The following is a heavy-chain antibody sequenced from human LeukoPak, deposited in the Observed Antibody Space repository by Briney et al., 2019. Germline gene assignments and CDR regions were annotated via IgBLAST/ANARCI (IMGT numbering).Heavy chain of an antibody. D-gene: IGHD3-10*01. CDR1: GGSFSGYY. CDR2: INHSGST. V-gene: IGHV4-34*01. Sequence: PSETLSLTCAVYGGSFSGYYWSWIRQPPGKGLEWIGEINHSGSTNYNPSLKSRVTISVDTSKNQFSLKLSPVTAADTAVYYCARGLYYYGSGSQKSYFDYWGQGTLVTVSS. J-gene: IGHJ4*02. CDR3: ARGLYYYGSGSQKSYFDY.